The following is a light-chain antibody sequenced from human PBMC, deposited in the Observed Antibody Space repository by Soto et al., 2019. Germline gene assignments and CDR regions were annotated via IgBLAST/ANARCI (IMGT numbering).Light chain of an antibody. J-gene: IGLJ2*01. V-gene: IGLV2-18*02. CDR3: SSYTSSSTLDVV. CDR2: NVN. Sequence: QSALIQPPSVSGSPGQSVTISCTGTSSDVGSYDYVSWYQQHPGTVPKPMIYNVNTQPSGVPDRFSGSKSGNTASLTISGLQAEDEADYYCSSYTSSSTLDVVFGGGTKVTVL. CDR1: SSDVGSYDY.